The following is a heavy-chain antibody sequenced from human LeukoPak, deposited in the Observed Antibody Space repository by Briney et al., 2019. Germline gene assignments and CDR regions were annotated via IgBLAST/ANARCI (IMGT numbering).Heavy chain of an antibody. V-gene: IGHV3-23*01. CDR1: GFTFSSYG. J-gene: IGHJ3*02. CDR2: ISGSGGST. D-gene: IGHD3-9*01. Sequence: PGGSLRLSCAASGFTFSSYGMSWVRQAPGKGLEWVSAISGSGGSTYYADSVKGRFTISRDNSKNTLYLQMNSLRAEDTAVCYCAKVERKLRYFDWSPGAFDIWGQGTMVTVSS. CDR3: AKVERKLRYFDWSPGAFDI.